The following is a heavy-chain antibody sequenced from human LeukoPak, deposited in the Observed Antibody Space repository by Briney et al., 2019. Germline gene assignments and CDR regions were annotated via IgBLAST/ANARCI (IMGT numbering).Heavy chain of an antibody. Sequence: PSETLSLTCTVSGGSISSYYWSWIRQPPGKGLEWVGYMYYSGSTNYNPPLKSRVTISVDTTKNQFSLKLSSVTAADTAVYYCARYDHYYYYGMDVWGQGTTVTVSS. J-gene: IGHJ6*02. CDR2: MYYSGST. V-gene: IGHV4-59*08. CDR3: ARYDHYYYYGMDV. D-gene: IGHD3-16*01. CDR1: GGSISSYY.